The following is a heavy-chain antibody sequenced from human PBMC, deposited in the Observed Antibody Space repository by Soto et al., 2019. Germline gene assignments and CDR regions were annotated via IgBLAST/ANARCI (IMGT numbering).Heavy chain of an antibody. CDR2: ISYDGSNK. V-gene: IGHV3-30-3*01. Sequence: QVQLVESGGGVVQPGRSLRLSCAASGFTFSSYAMHWVRQAPGKGLEWVAVISYDGSNKYYADSVKGRFTISRDNSKNTLYLQMNSLRAEDTAGYYCARGGIAAGGTYFDYWGQGTLVTVSS. D-gene: IGHD6-13*01. J-gene: IGHJ4*02. CDR3: ARGGIAAGGTYFDY. CDR1: GFTFSSYA.